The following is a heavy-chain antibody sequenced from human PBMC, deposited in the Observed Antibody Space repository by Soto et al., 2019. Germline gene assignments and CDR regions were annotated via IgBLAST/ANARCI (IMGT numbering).Heavy chain of an antibody. V-gene: IGHV5-10-1*04. D-gene: IGHD5-18*01. J-gene: IGHJ4*02. CDR1: GYSFTSYW. CDR2: IDPSDSYT. Sequence: PGESLKISCKGSGYSFTSYWISWVRQMPGKGLEWMGRIDPSDSYTRYSPSFQGQVTISADKSISTAYLQWSSLKASDTAMYYCARRKYSYGFKTSRYYFDYWGQGTLVTVSS. CDR3: ARRKYSYGFKTSRYYFDY.